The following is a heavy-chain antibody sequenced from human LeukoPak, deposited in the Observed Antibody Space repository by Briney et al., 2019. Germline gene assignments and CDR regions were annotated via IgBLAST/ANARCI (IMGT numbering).Heavy chain of an antibody. J-gene: IGHJ4*02. D-gene: IGHD3-22*01. CDR3: AKDFDTMIVVLFDY. CDR1: GFTFSSYW. Sequence: PGGSLRLSCAASGFTFSSYWMSWVRQAPGKGLEWVANIKQDGSEKYYVDSVKGRFTISRDNAKNSLYLQMNSLRAEDTAVYYCAKDFDTMIVVLFDYWGQGTLVTVSS. CDR2: IKQDGSEK. V-gene: IGHV3-7*01.